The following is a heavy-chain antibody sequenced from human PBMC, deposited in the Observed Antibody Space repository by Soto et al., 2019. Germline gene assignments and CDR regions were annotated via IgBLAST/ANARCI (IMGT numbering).Heavy chain of an antibody. CDR1: GFIFNNAW. CDR2: ITSKTDGKTT. D-gene: IGHD1-1*01. J-gene: IGHJ1*01. Sequence: EVQLVESGGGLVKPGGSLRLSCAASGFIFNNAWMSWVRQAPGKGLEWVGRITSKTDGKTTDYAAPVKGRFTISREDSKNTVDLQMNSLKTEDTAIYYCTTDRIRSPYGTFQHWGQGILVTVSS. CDR3: TTDRIRSPYGTFQH. V-gene: IGHV3-15*01.